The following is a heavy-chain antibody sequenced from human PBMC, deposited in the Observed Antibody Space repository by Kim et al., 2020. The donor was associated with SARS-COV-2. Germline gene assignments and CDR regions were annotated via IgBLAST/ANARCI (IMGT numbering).Heavy chain of an antibody. Sequence: SETLSLTCTVSGASVSSSSYYWGWIRQPPGKGLEWIGSIYYAASTDYNPSLESRATISVDTTRNHFSLKLTSVTAADTAVYHCNRKWSRAGVGGQEHWG. CDR3: NRKWSRAGVGGQEH. D-gene: IGHD1-26*01. J-gene: IGHJ1*01. CDR2: IYYAAST. CDR1: GASVSSSSYY. V-gene: IGHV4-39*01.